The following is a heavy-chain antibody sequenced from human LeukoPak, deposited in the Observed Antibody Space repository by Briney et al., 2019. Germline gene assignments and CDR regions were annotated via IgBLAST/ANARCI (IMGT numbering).Heavy chain of an antibody. D-gene: IGHD3-10*01. CDR3: ARASGPFDY. CDR1: GFTFSVYG. V-gene: IGHV3-33*01. J-gene: IGHJ4*02. Sequence: GSLRLSCAASGFTFSVYGMHWVRQAPGKGLEWVAVIWNDGSNKYYADSVKGRFTISRDNSKNTLYLQMNSLRAEDTAVYSCARASGPFDYSGQGTLVTVSS. CDR2: IWNDGSNK.